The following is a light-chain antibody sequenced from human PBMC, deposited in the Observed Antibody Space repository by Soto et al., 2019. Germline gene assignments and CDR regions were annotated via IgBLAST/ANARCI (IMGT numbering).Light chain of an antibody. V-gene: IGLV1-44*01. CDR2: NND. CDR1: SSNIGANP. Sequence: QSALTQSPSASGTPGQRVTISCSGSSSNIGANPINWYQQLPGTAPKLLIYNNDQRPSGVPDRFSASKSGTSASLAISGLQSEDEADYYCEAWDDSLYGAVLGGGTKVTVL. J-gene: IGLJ2*01. CDR3: EAWDDSLYGAV.